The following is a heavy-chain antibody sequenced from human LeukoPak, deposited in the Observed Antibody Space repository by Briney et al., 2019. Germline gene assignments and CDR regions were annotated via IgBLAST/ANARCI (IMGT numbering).Heavy chain of an antibody. D-gene: IGHD5-18*01. CDR1: GGSITSFY. CDR3: AILGYNYGFDP. V-gene: IGHV4-59*08. Sequence: KPSETLSLTCAVSGGSITSFYWRWIRQPPGKGLEYIGHIYQSGTTNYNPSLRSRVTLSIDTSKNQFSLRLTSLTAADTAVYFCAILGYNYGFDPWGQGTLVTVSS. CDR2: IYQSGTT. J-gene: IGHJ5*02.